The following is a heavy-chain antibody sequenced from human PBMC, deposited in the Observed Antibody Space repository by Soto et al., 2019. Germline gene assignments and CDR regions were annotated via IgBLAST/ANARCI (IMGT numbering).Heavy chain of an antibody. CDR2: ISWNSGSI. CDR1: GFTFDDYA. V-gene: IGHV3-9*01. CDR3: AKGSLRWWYFDL. J-gene: IGHJ2*01. D-gene: IGHD2-15*01. Sequence: EVQLVESGGGLVQPGRSLRLSCAASGFTFDDYAMHWVRQPPGKGLEWVSGISWNSGSIGYADSVKGRFTISRDNAKNSLYLQMNSLRAEATALYYCAKGSLRWWYFDLWGRGTLVTVSS.